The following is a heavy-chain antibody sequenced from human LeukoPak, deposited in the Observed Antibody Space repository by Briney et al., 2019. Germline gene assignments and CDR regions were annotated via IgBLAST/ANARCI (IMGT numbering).Heavy chain of an antibody. CDR2: IWYDGSNK. Sequence: GGSLRLSCAASGFTFSSYGMHWVRQAPGKGLEWVAVIWYDGSNKYYADSVKGRFTISRENSKNTLYLQMNSLRAEDTAVYYCARDLPDSRIDYWGQGTLVTVSS. V-gene: IGHV3-33*01. CDR3: ARDLPDSRIDY. J-gene: IGHJ4*02. D-gene: IGHD1-14*01. CDR1: GFTFSSYG.